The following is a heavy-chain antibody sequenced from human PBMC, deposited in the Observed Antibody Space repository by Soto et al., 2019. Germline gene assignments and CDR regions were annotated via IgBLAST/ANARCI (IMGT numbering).Heavy chain of an antibody. J-gene: IGHJ4*02. CDR3: ARKGGDGCGYPSASDY. CDR2: IYPSDSDT. D-gene: IGHD3-22*01. V-gene: IGHV5-51*01. CDR1: GYSFTTYW. Sequence: GESLKISCKASGYSFTTYWIGWVRQMSGKGLEWMGIIYPSDSDTRYSPPFQGQATFSVDKSINTAYLQWSSLKASDSAMYYCARKGGDGCGYPSASDYWGQGTLVTVSS.